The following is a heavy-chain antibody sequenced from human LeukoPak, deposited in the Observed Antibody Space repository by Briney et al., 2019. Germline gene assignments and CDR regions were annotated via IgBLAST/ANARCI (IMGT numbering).Heavy chain of an antibody. J-gene: IGHJ3*02. CDR3: ASPTVTGAFDI. D-gene: IGHD4-17*01. Sequence: PGGSLRLSCAASGFTFSSYLMSWVRQAPGKGLEWVSTITGSGGDTYYADSVKGRFTISRDNAKNSLYLQMNSLRAEDTAVYYCASPTVTGAFDIWGQGTMVTVSS. V-gene: IGHV3-23*01. CDR2: ITGSGGDT. CDR1: GFTFSSYL.